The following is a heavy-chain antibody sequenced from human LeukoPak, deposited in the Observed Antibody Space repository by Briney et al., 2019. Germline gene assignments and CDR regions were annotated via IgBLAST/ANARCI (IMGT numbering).Heavy chain of an antibody. CDR2: IKQDGSDK. Sequence: GGSLRLSCAASGFTFSSYWMSWVRQAPGKGLEWVANIKQDGSDKYYVDSVKGRFTISRDNGKNSLYLQMNSLRAEDTAVYYCARDGGSGSCANWGQGTLVTVSS. D-gene: IGHD3-16*01. J-gene: IGHJ4*02. CDR1: GFTFSSYW. CDR3: ARDGGSGSCAN. V-gene: IGHV3-7*03.